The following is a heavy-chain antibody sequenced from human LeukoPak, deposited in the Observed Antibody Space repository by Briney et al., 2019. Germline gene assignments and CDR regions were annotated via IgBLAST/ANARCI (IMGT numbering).Heavy chain of an antibody. CDR1: GFTFSSYA. V-gene: IGHV3-23*01. J-gene: IGHJ4*02. CDR3: AKGSYYDSSGSFYFDY. D-gene: IGHD3-22*01. Sequence: PGGSLRLSCAASGFTFSSYAMSRVRQAPGKGLEWVSGISGSGDNTYYAGSVKGRFTISRDNSKNTLYVQVNSLGTEDTAAYYCAKGSYYDSSGSFYFDYWGQGTLVTVSS. CDR2: ISGSGDNT.